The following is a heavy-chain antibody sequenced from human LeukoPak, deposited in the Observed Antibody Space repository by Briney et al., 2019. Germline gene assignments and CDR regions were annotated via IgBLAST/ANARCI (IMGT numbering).Heavy chain of an antibody. Sequence: GGSLRLSSAASAFTFSDYSMNWVRQALGKRLEWISYISGRSSTIYYADSERGRFSISRDNAKNSMYLQMNSLRAEDTAVYYCARDRLTSGSYFFDYWGQGTLVTVSS. J-gene: IGHJ4*02. CDR3: ARDRLTSGSYFFDY. D-gene: IGHD1-26*01. CDR2: ISGRSSTI. V-gene: IGHV3-48*01. CDR1: AFTFSDYS.